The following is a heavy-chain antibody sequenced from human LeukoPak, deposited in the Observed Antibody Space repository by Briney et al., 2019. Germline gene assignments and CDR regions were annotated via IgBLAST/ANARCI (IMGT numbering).Heavy chain of an antibody. J-gene: IGHJ5*02. CDR3: ARHPPTHDYTGWFDP. CDR2: IYHTGST. Sequence: SETLSLTCTVSGGSISSYYWSWIRQPPGKGLEWIANIYHTGSTNYNPSLSSRVTISIDTAKNQFSLKLSSVTAADTAVYYCARHPPTHDYTGWFDPWGQGTLVTVSS. CDR1: GGSISSYY. V-gene: IGHV4-59*08. D-gene: IGHD4-11*01.